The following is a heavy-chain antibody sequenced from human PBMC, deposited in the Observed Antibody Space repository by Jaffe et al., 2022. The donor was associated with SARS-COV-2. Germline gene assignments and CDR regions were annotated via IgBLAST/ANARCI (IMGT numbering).Heavy chain of an antibody. Sequence: QVQLVESGGGVVQPGRSLRLSCAASGFTFSSYAMHWVRQAPGKGLEWVAVISYDGSNKYYADSVKGRFTISRDNSKNTLYLQMNSLRAEDTAVYYCARDKPPHSSGWPESGVFDPWGQGTLVTVSS. J-gene: IGHJ5*02. D-gene: IGHD6-19*01. V-gene: IGHV3-30*04. CDR3: ARDKPPHSSGWPESGVFDP. CDR1: GFTFSSYA. CDR2: ISYDGSNK.